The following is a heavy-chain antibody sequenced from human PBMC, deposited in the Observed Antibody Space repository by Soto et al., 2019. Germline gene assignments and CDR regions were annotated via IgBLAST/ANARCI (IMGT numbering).Heavy chain of an antibody. D-gene: IGHD3-3*01. CDR2: IVPMFGTA. J-gene: IGHJ5*02. CDR1: GGTFGNSA. Sequence: QVQLVQSGAEVKKPGSSVNVSCKTSGGTFGNSAVTWVRQAPGQGLEWLGGIVPMFGTANYAQKFQGRVTSTANDTTLXAYMELNSLKTDDTAVYYCARDGDPQSAFWSGPLGGGRFDPWGQGTLVTVSS. V-gene: IGHV1-69*12. CDR3: ARDGDPQSAFWSGPLGGGRFDP.